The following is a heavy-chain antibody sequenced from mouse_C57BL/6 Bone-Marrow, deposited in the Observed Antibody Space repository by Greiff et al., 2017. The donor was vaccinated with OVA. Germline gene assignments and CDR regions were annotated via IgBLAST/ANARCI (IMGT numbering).Heavy chain of an antibody. CDR2: INPNNGGT. J-gene: IGHJ3*01. CDR3: AAYYGNYEFFAY. V-gene: IGHV1-26*01. D-gene: IGHD2-10*01. Sequence: EVQLQQSGPELVKPGASVKISCKASGYTFTDYYMNWVKQSHGKSLEWIGDINPNNGGTSYNQKFKGKATLTVDKSSSTAYMELRSLTSEDSAVYYCAAYYGNYEFFAYWGQGTLVTVSA. CDR1: GYTFTDYY.